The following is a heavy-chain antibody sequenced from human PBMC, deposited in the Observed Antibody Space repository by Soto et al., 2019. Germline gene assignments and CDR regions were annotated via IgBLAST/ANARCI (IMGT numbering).Heavy chain of an antibody. CDR2: ISGSGGST. D-gene: IGHD4-17*01. Sequence: GGSLRLSCAASGFTFSSYAMSWVRQAPGKGLEWVSAISGSGGSTYYADSVKGRFTISRDNSKNTLYLQMNSLRAEDTAVYYCAKGGNSVTRRPLGYYYYMDVWGKGTTVTVSS. CDR1: GFTFSSYA. J-gene: IGHJ6*03. CDR3: AKGGNSVTRRPLGYYYYMDV. V-gene: IGHV3-23*01.